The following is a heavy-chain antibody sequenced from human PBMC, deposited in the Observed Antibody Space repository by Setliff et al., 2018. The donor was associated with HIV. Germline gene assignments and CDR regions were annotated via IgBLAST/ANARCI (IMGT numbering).Heavy chain of an antibody. D-gene: IGHD2-21*01. Sequence: PSETLSLTCAFYGESMSGYFWTWIRQSPGTGLEWLGEIAHSGGINYKSSLKSRLTISVDPSRNQFSLRLTSVTVADTAVYYCVGGRDFIVRHPHFTAGGAYDVWGPETLVTVSS. CDR2: IAHSGGI. CDR1: GESMSGYF. V-gene: IGHV4-34*01. CDR3: VGGRDFIVRHPHFTAGGAYDV. J-gene: IGHJ3*01.